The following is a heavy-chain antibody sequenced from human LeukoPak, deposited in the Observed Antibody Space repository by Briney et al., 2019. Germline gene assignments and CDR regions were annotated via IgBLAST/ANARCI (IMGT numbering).Heavy chain of an antibody. CDR3: AKDRGRTWVQVAN. V-gene: IGHV3-48*01. Sequence: GGSLRLSCAASGFTFSSYTMNWVRQAPGKGLEWVSSISSSSSAIYYAASVKGRFTISRDNSKNTLYLQMNSLRVEDTAVYYCAKDRGRTWVQVANWGQGTLVTVSS. D-gene: IGHD2-15*01. CDR2: ISSSSSAI. J-gene: IGHJ4*02. CDR1: GFTFSSYT.